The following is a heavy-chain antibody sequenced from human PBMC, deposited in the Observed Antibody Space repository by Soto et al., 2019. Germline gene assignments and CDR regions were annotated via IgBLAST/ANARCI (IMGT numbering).Heavy chain of an antibody. J-gene: IGHJ2*01. CDR1: GFTFSTYG. D-gene: IGHD1-1*01. V-gene: IGHV3-23*01. CDR3: AKAQLLSPTDL. Sequence: PGGSVRLSCEASGFTFSTYGMSWVRQAPGKGLEWVSGISGSGGRAYYADSVEGRFSISRDNSENTLYLQMNSLRADDTAVYYCAKAQLLSPTDLWGRGTLVTVSS. CDR2: ISGSGGRA.